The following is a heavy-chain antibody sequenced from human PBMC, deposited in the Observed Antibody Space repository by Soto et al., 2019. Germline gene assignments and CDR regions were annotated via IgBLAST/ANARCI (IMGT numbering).Heavy chain of an antibody. Sequence: SQTLSLTCAISGDSVSSNSASWNWIRQSPSRGLEWMGRTYCRSKCYNDHAESVKGRIIISPDTSKNHFSLQLSSVTPEDTAVYYCTRAEFYYDSSGYSPTWFHPWGQGTRVTVSS. CDR2: TYCRSKCYN. CDR1: GDSVSSNSAS. CDR3: TRAEFYYDSSGYSPTWFHP. V-gene: IGHV6-1*01. D-gene: IGHD3-22*01. J-gene: IGHJ5*02.